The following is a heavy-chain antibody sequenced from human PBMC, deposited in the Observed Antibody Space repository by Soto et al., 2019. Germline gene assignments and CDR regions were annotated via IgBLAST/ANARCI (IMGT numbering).Heavy chain of an antibody. CDR3: AKDNGYCSSTSCLFDN. Sequence: EVQLLESGGGLVQPGGSLRLSCAASGYTFSSYAMSWVRQAPGKGLEWVSGISGSGADTYYADSGKGRFTISRDNSKNTLYLQMNSLRAEDTAVSYCAKDNGYCSSTSCLFDNWGQGTLVTVSS. CDR1: GYTFSSYA. CDR2: ISGSGADT. V-gene: IGHV3-23*01. D-gene: IGHD2-2*01. J-gene: IGHJ4*02.